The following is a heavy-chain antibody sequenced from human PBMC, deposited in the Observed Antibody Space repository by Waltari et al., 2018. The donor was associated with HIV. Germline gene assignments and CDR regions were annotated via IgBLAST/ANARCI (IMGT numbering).Heavy chain of an antibody. CDR1: GFIFSNYD. Sequence: EVQLLESGGGLAQPGGSRRLSCAASGFIFSNYDMHWIRHSPGEGLEGISLISGRGSTTYYTDSVKGRFIISRDNSRNILFLQMNNLRVEDTAVYYCAKDGGSYSGWYDPWGQGTLVTVSS. V-gene: IGHV3-23*01. D-gene: IGHD1-26*01. CDR3: AKDGGSYSGWYDP. J-gene: IGHJ5*02. CDR2: ISGRGSTT.